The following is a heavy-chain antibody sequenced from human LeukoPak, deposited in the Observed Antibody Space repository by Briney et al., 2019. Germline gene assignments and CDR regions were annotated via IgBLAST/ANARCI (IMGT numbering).Heavy chain of an antibody. CDR3: ARDKDSYGMDV. J-gene: IGHJ6*02. CDR2: ITPAGDT. V-gene: IGHV3-13*01. CDR1: GFTFSTYD. Sequence: GGSLRLSCAASGFTFSTYDMHWVRQPTGKGLEWVSTITPAGDTYYPGSVKGRFTISRENAKNSLYLQMNSLRAEDTAMYFCARDKDSYGMDVWGQGTTVTVSS.